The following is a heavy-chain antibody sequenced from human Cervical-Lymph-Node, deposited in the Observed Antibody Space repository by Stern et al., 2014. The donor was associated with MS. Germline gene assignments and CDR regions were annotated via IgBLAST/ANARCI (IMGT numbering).Heavy chain of an antibody. D-gene: IGHD1-20*01. CDR1: GGSISSSNW. V-gene: IGHV4-4*02. CDR2: LYHSGST. J-gene: IGHJ4*02. CDR3: ARWYTWNHVFDY. Sequence: QLQLQESGPGLVKSSGTLSLTCAVSGGSISSSNWWSWVRQPPGKGLEWIGDLYHSGSTDYNPSLKSRITISVDKSKSHFSLNLTSVTAADTAVYFCARWYTWNHVFDYWGRGTLVTVSS.